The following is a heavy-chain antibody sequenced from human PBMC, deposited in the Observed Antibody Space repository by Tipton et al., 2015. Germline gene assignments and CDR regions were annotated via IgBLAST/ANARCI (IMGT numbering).Heavy chain of an antibody. V-gene: IGHV4-38-2*01. Sequence: TLSLTCAVSGYSISSGYHWGWIRQPPGKGLEWIASIYHSGNTYYNPSLKSRVTMSRDTSKNQFSLKLTSVTAADTAVYYCVGGLSGYDPFDYWGQGALVTVSS. D-gene: IGHD5-12*01. CDR1: GYSISSGYH. CDR3: VGGLSGYDPFDY. J-gene: IGHJ4*02. CDR2: IYHSGNT.